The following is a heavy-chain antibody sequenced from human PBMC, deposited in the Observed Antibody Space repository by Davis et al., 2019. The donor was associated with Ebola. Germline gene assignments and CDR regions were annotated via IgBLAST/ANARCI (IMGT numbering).Heavy chain of an antibody. V-gene: IGHV3-33*08. CDR3: ARVGEWELLGYFDY. CDR1: GFTFSSYG. CDR2: IWYDGSNK. Sequence: GESLKISCAASGFTFSSYGMHWVRQAPGKGLEWVAVIWYDGSNKYYADSVKGRFTISRDNSKNTLYLQMNSLRAEDTAVYYCARVGEWELLGYFDYWGQGTLVTVSS. J-gene: IGHJ4*02. D-gene: IGHD1-26*01.